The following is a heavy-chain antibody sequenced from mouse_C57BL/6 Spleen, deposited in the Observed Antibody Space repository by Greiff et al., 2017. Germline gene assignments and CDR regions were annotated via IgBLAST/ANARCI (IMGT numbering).Heavy chain of an antibody. CDR3: ARQATGTLYFDY. V-gene: IGHV5-6*01. D-gene: IGHD4-1*02. J-gene: IGHJ2*01. CDR1: GFTFSSYG. CDR2: ISSGGSYT. Sequence: EVQRVESGGDLVKPGGSLKLSCAASGFTFSSYGMSWVRQTPDKRLEWVATISSGGSYTYYPDSVKGRFTISRDNAKNTLYLQMSSLKSEDTAMYYCARQATGTLYFDYWGQGTTLTVSS.